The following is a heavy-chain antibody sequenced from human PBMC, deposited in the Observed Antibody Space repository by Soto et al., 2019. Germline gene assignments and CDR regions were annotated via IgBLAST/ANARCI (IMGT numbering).Heavy chain of an antibody. CDR3: TRDLPRVTIFGVVNSKFDP. D-gene: IGHD3-3*01. CDR1: GFTFGDYA. CDR2: IRSKAYGGTT. Sequence: GGSLRLSCTASGFTFGDYAMSWFRQAPGKGLEWVGFIRSKAYGGTTEYAASVTGRFTISRDDSKSIAYLQMNSLKTEDTAVYYCTRDLPRVTIFGVVNSKFDPWGQGTLVTVSS. V-gene: IGHV3-49*03. J-gene: IGHJ5*02.